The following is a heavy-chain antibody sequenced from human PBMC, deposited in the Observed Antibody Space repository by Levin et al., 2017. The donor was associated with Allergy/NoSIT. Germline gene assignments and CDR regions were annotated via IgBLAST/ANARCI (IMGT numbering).Heavy chain of an antibody. V-gene: IGHV3-11*05. CDR2: ISRGNSYT. J-gene: IGHJ4*02. D-gene: IGHD3-10*01. CDR3: ARGRVPNDY. CDR1: GFIVSDSY. Sequence: GGSLRLSCAASGFIVSDSYMSWIRQAPGKGLEWVSYISRGNSYTNYLDSVKGRFTISRDNAKNSLYLQMNSLRAEDTAIYYWARGRVPNDYWGQGTLVTVSS.